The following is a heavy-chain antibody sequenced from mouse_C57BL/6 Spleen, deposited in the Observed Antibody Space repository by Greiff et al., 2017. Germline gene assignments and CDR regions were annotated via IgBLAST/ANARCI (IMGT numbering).Heavy chain of an antibody. Sequence: LVESGAELVRPGASVTLSCKASGYTFTDYEMHWVKQTPVHGLEWIGAIDPETGGTAYNQKFKGKAILTADKSSSTAYLELRSLTSEDSAVYYCTSVTTVVAHYFDYWGQGTTLTVSS. J-gene: IGHJ2*01. CDR1: GYTFTDYE. V-gene: IGHV1-15*01. CDR3: TSVTTVVAHYFDY. CDR2: IDPETGGT. D-gene: IGHD1-1*01.